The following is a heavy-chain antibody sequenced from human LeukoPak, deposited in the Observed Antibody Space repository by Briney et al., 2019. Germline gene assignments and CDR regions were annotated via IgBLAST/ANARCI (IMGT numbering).Heavy chain of an antibody. CDR1: GGSIYSSSYY. V-gene: IGHV4-39*02. CDR2: IYYSGST. J-gene: IGHJ5*02. CDR3: ASRQYSSSPFDP. Sequence: SETLSLTCTVSGGSIYSSSYYWGWISQPPGKGLEWIGSIYYSGSTYYNPSLKSRVTISVDTSKNHFSLKLNSVTAADTSVYYCASRQYSSSPFDPWGQGTLVTVSS. D-gene: IGHD6-6*01.